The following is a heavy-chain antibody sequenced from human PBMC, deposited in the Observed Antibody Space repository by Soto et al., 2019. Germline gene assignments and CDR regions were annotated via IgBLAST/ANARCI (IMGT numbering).Heavy chain of an antibody. J-gene: IGHJ5*02. Sequence: SETLSLTCTVSGDSISTDYWSWIRQSPGKGLEWIGFIYYGGNIYYNPSLKSRVTISVDRSKNQFSLKLSSVTAADTAVYYCARIPSPWGQGTLVTVSS. CDR1: GDSISTDY. CDR2: IYYGGNI. V-gene: IGHV4-59*12. D-gene: IGHD2-21*01. CDR3: ARIPSP.